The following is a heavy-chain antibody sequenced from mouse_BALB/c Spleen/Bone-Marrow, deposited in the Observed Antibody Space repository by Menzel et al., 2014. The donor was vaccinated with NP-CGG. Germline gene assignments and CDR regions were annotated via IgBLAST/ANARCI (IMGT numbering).Heavy chain of an antibody. V-gene: IGHV5-9*02. CDR1: GFAFSDYD. CDR2: IRSGGSYT. CDR3: ARRRGYDYAFGY. D-gene: IGHD2-4*01. Sequence: EVMLVESGGGSVKPGGSLKLSCAASGFAFSDYDMSWVRQNPEKRLEWVATIRSGGSYTSYPDNMKGRFTISRDNARNTLYLQMSSLRSEDTALYYCARRRGYDYAFGYWGQGTTLTVSS. J-gene: IGHJ2*01.